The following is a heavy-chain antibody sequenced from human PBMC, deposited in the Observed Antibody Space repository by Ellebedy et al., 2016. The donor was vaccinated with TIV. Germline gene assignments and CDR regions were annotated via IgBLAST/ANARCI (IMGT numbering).Heavy chain of an antibody. CDR3: AKDRGNYGGAPYNGMDV. J-gene: IGHJ6*02. Sequence: GGSLRLSCAVSRFTFSSYAMSWVRQAPGKGLQWVSSIGDDGDSTYYADSAKGRFTISRDNSKNTLYLQMNSLRAEDTAVYYCAKDRGNYGGAPYNGMDVWGQGTTVTVSS. CDR2: IGDDGDST. CDR1: RFTFSSYA. V-gene: IGHV3-23*01. D-gene: IGHD3-10*01.